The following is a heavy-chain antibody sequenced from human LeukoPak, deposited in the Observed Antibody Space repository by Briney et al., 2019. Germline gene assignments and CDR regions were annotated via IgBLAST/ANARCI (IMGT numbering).Heavy chain of an antibody. D-gene: IGHD3-10*01. Sequence: PSETLSLTCTVSGGSISSSSYYWGWIRQPPGKGLEWIGSIYYSENTYYNPSLKSRVIISVDTSRNQFSLKLSSVTAADTAVYYCARRGVRMGGHDYWGQGTLVTVSS. V-gene: IGHV4-39*01. CDR3: ARRGVRMGGHDY. J-gene: IGHJ4*02. CDR2: IYYSENT. CDR1: GGSISSSSYY.